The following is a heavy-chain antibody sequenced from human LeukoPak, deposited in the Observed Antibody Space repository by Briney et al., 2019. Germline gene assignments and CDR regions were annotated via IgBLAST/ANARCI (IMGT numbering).Heavy chain of an antibody. Sequence: ASVKVSCKTSGYSFSSYGISWVRQAPGQGLEWMGWISATNGNTKYTQSLQGRVTMTTDTSTRTAYMELRSLTSDDTAVYYCAKDPHMIVVVIGWILRSPDAFDIWGQGTMVTVSS. CDR1: GYSFSSYG. CDR2: ISATNGNT. CDR3: AKDPHMIVVVIGWILRSPDAFDI. V-gene: IGHV1-18*01. D-gene: IGHD3-22*01. J-gene: IGHJ3*02.